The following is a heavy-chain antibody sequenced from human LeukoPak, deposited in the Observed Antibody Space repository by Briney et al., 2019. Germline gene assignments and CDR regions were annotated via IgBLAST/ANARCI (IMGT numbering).Heavy chain of an antibody. D-gene: IGHD2-2*01. V-gene: IGHV3-11*05. CDR3: ARADRTSWFDY. CDR2: ISNSGSST. Sequence: GGSLRLSCAASRDTFSDYYMVWIRQAPGKGLEWVSYISNSGSSTKYADSVKGRFTISRDNAKNSLSLQMNSVRPEDTAVYYCARADRTSWFDYWGQGTLVTVSS. CDR1: RDTFSDYY. J-gene: IGHJ4*02.